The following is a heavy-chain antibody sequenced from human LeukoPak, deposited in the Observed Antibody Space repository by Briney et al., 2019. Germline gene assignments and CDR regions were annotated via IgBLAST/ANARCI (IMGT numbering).Heavy chain of an antibody. D-gene: IGHD3-22*01. CDR3: ARVVYYDSSGYSDY. CDR2: IYTSGST. Sequence: SETLSLTCTVSGGSISSYYWSWIRQPAGKGLEWIGRIYTSGSTNYNPSLKSRVTMSVDTSKSQFSLKLSSVTAADTAVYYCARVVYYDSSGYSDYWGQGTLVTVSS. V-gene: IGHV4-4*07. J-gene: IGHJ4*02. CDR1: GGSISSYY.